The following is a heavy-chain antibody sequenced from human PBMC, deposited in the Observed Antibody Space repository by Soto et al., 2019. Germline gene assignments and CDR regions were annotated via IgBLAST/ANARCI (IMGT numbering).Heavy chain of an antibody. CDR2: ISYDGSYE. D-gene: IGHD1-7*01. CDR3: AKAIVLGNLDWFDP. Sequence: VQLVESGGGVVQPGRSLRLSCAASGFTFSNFGMHWVRQAPGKGLEWVAVISYDGSYEFYADSVRGRFTISRDNSKNTLYLQMNSPKADDTAVYYCAKAIVLGNLDWFDPWGQGALVTVSS. J-gene: IGHJ5*02. CDR1: GFTFSNFG. V-gene: IGHV3-30*18.